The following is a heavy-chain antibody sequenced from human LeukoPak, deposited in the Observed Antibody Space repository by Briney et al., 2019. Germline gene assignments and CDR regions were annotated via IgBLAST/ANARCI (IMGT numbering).Heavy chain of an antibody. V-gene: IGHV3-21*01. Sequence: PGRSLRLSCAASGFTFSSYGMHWVRQTPGKGLEWVAYTSGYSNNVYYADSVKGRFTISRDNSKKSLYLQMSSLRAEDTAVYYCARGRLRGFTGYDRGDFDLWGQGTLVTVSS. CDR3: ARGRLRGFTGYDRGDFDL. CDR2: TSGYSNNV. J-gene: IGHJ4*02. CDR1: GFTFSSYG. D-gene: IGHD5-12*01.